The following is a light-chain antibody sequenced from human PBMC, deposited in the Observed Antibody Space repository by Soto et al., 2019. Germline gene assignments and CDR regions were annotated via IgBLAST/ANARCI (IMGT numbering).Light chain of an antibody. CDR1: QSVSRNY. CDR3: QQYSRAPWT. V-gene: IGKV3-20*01. J-gene: IGKJ1*01. CDR2: GAS. Sequence: EIVLTQSPGTLSLSPGERATLSCRASQSVSRNYLAWYQQKPGQAPRLLIYGASSRATGIPDRFSGSGSGTDFTRTISRVEPEDFAVLSCQQYSRAPWTFGQGTKVEIK.